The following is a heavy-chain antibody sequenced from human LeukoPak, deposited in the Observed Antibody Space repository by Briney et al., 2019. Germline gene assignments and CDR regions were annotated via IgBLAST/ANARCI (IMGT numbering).Heavy chain of an antibody. J-gene: IGHJ4*02. D-gene: IGHD2-2*01. CDR3: ARDGGGDIVVVPAAMPDY. CDR2: ISYDGSNK. Sequence: PGRSLRLSCAASGFTFSSYAMHWVRQAPGKGLEWVAVISYDGSNKCYADSVKGRFTISRDNSKNTLYLQMNSLRAEDTAVYYCARDGGGDIVVVPAAMPDYWGQGTLVTVSS. CDR1: GFTFSSYA. V-gene: IGHV3-30*04.